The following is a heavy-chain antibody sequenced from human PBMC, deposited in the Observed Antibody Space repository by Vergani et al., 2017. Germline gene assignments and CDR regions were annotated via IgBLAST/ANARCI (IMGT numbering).Heavy chain of an antibody. J-gene: IGHJ5*02. V-gene: IGHV4-38-2*01. Sequence: QVQLQESGPGLVKPSETLSLTCAVSGYSISSGYYWGWIRQPPGKGLEWIGSIHHSGSTYYNPSLKSRVTISVDTSKNQFSLKLSSVTAADTAVYYCARRGYFSSTSCYSFWFDPWGQGTLVTVSS. D-gene: IGHD2-2*03. CDR2: IHHSGST. CDR1: GYSISSGYY. CDR3: ARRGYFSSTSCYSFWFDP.